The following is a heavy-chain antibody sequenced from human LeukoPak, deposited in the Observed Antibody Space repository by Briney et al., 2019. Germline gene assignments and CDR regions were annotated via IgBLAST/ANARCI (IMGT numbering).Heavy chain of an antibody. D-gene: IGHD3-9*01. J-gene: IGHJ4*02. Sequence: PGESLKISCQTSGYSFPNYWIAWVRQMPGKGLEFMGIIYPGDSDTRYSPSFQGQVTISVDESISTAYLQWSSLKASDTAIYYCARRDVGYNILTTYYYDTWGQGTLVTVSS. CDR3: ARRDVGYNILTTYYYDT. V-gene: IGHV5-51*01. CDR1: GYSFPNYW. CDR2: IYPGDSDT.